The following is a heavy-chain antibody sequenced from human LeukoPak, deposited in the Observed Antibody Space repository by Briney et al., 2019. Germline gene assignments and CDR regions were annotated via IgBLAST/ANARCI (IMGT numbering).Heavy chain of an antibody. CDR3: ARLTSTSPEDF. CDR1: GYPISSGYF. J-gene: IGHJ4*02. CDR2: IFHSGST. Sequence: TSETLSLTCSVSGYPISSGYFRGWIRQPPGKGLQWIGSIFHSGSTYYNPSLKSRVTISVDTSKNQFSLKLSSVTAADTAMYYCARLTSTSPEDFWGQGTLVTVSS. V-gene: IGHV4-38-2*01. D-gene: IGHD6-6*01.